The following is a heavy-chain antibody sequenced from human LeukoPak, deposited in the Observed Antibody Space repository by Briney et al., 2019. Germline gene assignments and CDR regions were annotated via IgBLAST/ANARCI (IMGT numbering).Heavy chain of an antibody. CDR1: GFTIRSFA. CDR3: AKEPPGGWSIDL. CDR2: VGLDENDR. D-gene: IGHD3-16*01. Sequence: GGSLRLSCAVSGFTIRSFAMRWVRQAPGRGLEWVAFVGLDENDRQYADSVKGRFTISRDNSRNTLSLYTNSLRADDTAVYFCAKEPPGGWSIDLCGRGTLVIVSS. J-gene: IGHJ2*01. V-gene: IGHV3-30*02.